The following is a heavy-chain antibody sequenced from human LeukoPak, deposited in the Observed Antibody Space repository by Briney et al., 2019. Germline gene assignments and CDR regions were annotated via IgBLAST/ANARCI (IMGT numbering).Heavy chain of an antibody. J-gene: IGHJ4*02. CDR3: ARVPHYYDSSGQFDY. D-gene: IGHD3-22*01. Sequence: ASVKVSCKASGYTFTGYYMHWVRQAPGQGLEWMGWINPNSGGTNYAQKFQGRVTMTRDTSISTAYMELSRLRSDDTAVYYCARVPHYYDSSGQFDYWGQGTLVTVSS. V-gene: IGHV1-2*02. CDR1: GYTFTGYY. CDR2: INPNSGGT.